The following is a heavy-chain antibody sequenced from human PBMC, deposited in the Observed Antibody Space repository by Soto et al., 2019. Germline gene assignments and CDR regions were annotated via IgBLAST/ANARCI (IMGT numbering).Heavy chain of an antibody. CDR1: GGSIGTGAFY. V-gene: IGHV4-31*03. CDR3: ARALGGVSASGMDV. CDR2: VSVCGNV. Sequence: HLQESGPTLVAPSQTLSLRCTVSGGSIGTGAFYWTWIRQLPGKGLEWIGYVSVCGNVYYNPSLKSRVAMSIETSENQLSLSLLSVTAADAAVYFCARALGGVSASGMDVWGQGTTVTVSS. J-gene: IGHJ6*02. D-gene: IGHD3-3*01.